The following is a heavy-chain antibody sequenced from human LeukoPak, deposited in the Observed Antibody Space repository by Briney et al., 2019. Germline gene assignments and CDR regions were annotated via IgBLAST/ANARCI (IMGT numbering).Heavy chain of an antibody. J-gene: IGHJ3*02. V-gene: IGHV3-72*01. CDR1: GFTFSDYI. Sequence: GGSLTLSCAASGFTFSDYILDWVRQAPGKGLEWVGRIRRGANSYTTEYAAYVKGSFISSRDDSRNSLYLHMNSLKTEDWAVYCCCRDGGECGNSAFDIWGQGTMGTLSS. CDR3: CRDGGECGNSAFDI. D-gene: IGHD3-16*01. CDR2: IRRGANSYTT.